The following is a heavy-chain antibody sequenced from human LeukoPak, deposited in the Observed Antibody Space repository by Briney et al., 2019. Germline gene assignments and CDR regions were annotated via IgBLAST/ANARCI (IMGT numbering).Heavy chain of an antibody. CDR1: GYTFTSYG. J-gene: IGHJ4*02. CDR3: ARVAFGVGFDY. D-gene: IGHD3-3*01. CDR2: ISAYNGNT. V-gene: IGHV1-18*01. Sequence: ASVKVSCKASGYTFTSYGISWVRQAPGQGLEWMGWISAYNGNTNYAQKLQGRVTMTTDTSTSTAYRELRSLRSDDTAVYYCARVAFGVGFDYWGQGTLVTVSS.